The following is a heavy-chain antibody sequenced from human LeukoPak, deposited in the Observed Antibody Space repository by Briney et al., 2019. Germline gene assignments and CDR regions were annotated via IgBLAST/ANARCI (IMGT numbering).Heavy chain of an antibody. CDR1: GGSISSGGCY. CDR2: IYYSGST. V-gene: IGHV4-31*03. CDR3: ARNYYDSSGYYLEFAFDI. J-gene: IGHJ3*02. Sequence: PSETLSLTCTVSGGSISSGGCYWSWIRQHPGKGLEWIGYIYYSGSTYYNPSLKSRVTISVDTSKNQFSLKLSSVTAADTAVYYCARNYYDSSGYYLEFAFDIWGQGTMVTVSS. D-gene: IGHD3-22*01.